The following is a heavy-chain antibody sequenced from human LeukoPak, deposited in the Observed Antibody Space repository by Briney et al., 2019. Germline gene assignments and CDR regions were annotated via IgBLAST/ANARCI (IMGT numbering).Heavy chain of an antibody. D-gene: IGHD2-2*01. J-gene: IGHJ4*02. CDR3: ARDRTKYCRSTSCPLDY. V-gene: IGHV1-2*02. Sequence: RASVTVSCKASGYTFTSYGISWVRQAPGQGLEWMGWINPNSGGTNHAQKFQGRVTMTRDTSISTAYMELSRLRSDDTAVYYCARDRTKYCRSTSCPLDYRGQGTLVTVSS. CDR2: INPNSGGT. CDR1: GYTFTSYG.